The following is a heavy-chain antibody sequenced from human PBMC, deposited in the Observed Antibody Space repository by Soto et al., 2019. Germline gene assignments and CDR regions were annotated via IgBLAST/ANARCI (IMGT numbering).Heavy chain of an antibody. V-gene: IGHV3-30-3*01. D-gene: IGHD3-10*01. J-gene: IGHJ4*02. CDR3: ARDSYYGSRYFDY. CDR1: GFTFSSYA. CDR2: ISYDGSNK. Sequence: QVQLVESGGGVVQPGRSLRLSCAASGFTFSSYAMHWVRQAPGKGLEWVAVISYDGSNKYYADSVKGRFTISRDNSKNTLYLQMNSLRAEDTAVYYCARDSYYGSRYFDYWGQGTLVTVSS.